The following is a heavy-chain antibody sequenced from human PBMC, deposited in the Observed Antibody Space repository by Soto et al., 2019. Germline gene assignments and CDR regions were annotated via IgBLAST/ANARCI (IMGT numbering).Heavy chain of an antibody. J-gene: IGHJ4*02. CDR1: CGSIINFY. CDR2: ISYSGNT. Sequence: KPSETLSLTCTFSCGSIINFYWSWIRQPPGKGLEWIGYISYSGNTNYNPSLKSRVSISVDTSKNQLSLNLTSVTAADTAVYYCARAPMVLSRSYFDSWGQGTPVTVS. D-gene: IGHD2-8*01. CDR3: ARAPMVLSRSYFDS. V-gene: IGHV4-59*01.